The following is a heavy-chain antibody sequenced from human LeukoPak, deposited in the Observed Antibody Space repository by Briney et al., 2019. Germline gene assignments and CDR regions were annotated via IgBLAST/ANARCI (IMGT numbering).Heavy chain of an antibody. CDR3: ARAHDYGRLFDP. CDR2: IKQDGSEK. Sequence: PGGSLGFSVAPPGLTFGSYWRSWVRQAPGKGLNWVANIKQDGSEKYYVDSVKGRFTISRDNAKNSLYLRMNSLRAEDTAVYYCARAHDYGRLFDPWGQGTLVTVSS. J-gene: IGHJ5*02. CDR1: GLTFGSYW. V-gene: IGHV3-7*01. D-gene: IGHD4-17*01.